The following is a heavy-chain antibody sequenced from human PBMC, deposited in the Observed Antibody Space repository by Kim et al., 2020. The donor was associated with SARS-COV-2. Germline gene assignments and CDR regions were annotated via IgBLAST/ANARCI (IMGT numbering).Heavy chain of an antibody. J-gene: IGHJ4*02. CDR2: IAYDGTIR. D-gene: IGHD1-26*01. V-gene: IGHV3-30-3*01. CDR3: ARDLLVGAPDYFDY. Sequence: GGSLRLSCAASGFIFSSYAMHWVRHTPDKGLEWVAVIAYDGTIRYYADSVKGRFTISRDDARNTLFLQMNSLRAEDTAVYYCARDLLVGAPDYFDYWGQGALVTVSS. CDR1: GFIFSSYA.